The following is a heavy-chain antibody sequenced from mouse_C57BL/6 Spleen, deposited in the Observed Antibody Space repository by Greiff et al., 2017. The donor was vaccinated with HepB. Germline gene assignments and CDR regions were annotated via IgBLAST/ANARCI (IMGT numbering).Heavy chain of an antibody. Sequence: EVRLVESGGGLVQPGGSLSLSCAASGFTFTDYYMSWVRQPPGKALEWLGFIRNKANGYTTEYSASVKGRFTISRDNSQSILYLQMNALRAEDSATYYCARTTVEGAWFAYWGQGTLVTVSA. CDR2: IRNKANGYTT. V-gene: IGHV7-3*01. CDR3: ARTTVEGAWFAY. J-gene: IGHJ3*01. D-gene: IGHD1-1*01. CDR1: GFTFTDYY.